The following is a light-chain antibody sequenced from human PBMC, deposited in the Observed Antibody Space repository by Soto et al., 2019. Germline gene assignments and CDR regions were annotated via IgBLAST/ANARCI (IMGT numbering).Light chain of an antibody. CDR2: DVN. V-gene: IGLV2-14*03. CDR3: SSYTNNTTRRL. J-gene: IGLJ2*01. CDR1: SSDIGGYNF. Sequence: QSALTQPASVSGSPGQSITISCAGTSSDIGGYNFVSWYQQHPGNAPKLMIYDVNNRPSGVSNRFSGSKSGNTASLTISGLQAEDEADYYCSSYTNNTTRRLFGGGTKVTVL.